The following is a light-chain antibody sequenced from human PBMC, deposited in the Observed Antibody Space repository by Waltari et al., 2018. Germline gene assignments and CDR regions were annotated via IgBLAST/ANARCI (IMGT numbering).Light chain of an antibody. CDR3: QHYVRLPAT. V-gene: IGKV3-20*01. CDR1: QSVGST. Sequence: EIVLTQSPGTLSLSPGERATLSCRASQSVGSTLAWYQQKPGQPPRLLIYGASSRATGIPDRFSGSGSGTDFSLTIGRLEPEDFVVYYCQHYVRLPATFGQGTKVEIK. J-gene: IGKJ1*01. CDR2: GAS.